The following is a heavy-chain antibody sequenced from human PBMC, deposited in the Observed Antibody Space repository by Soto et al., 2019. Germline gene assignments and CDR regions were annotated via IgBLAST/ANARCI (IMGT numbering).Heavy chain of an antibody. Sequence: PGGSLRLSCAASGFTFSSYAMHWVRQAPGKGLEWVAVIPYDGSNKYYADSVKGRFTISRDNSKNTLYLQMNSLRAEDTAVYYCARDRKDIVATIDYYFDYWGQGTLVTVSS. D-gene: IGHD5-12*01. V-gene: IGHV3-30-3*01. CDR2: IPYDGSNK. CDR3: ARDRKDIVATIDYYFDY. CDR1: GFTFSSYA. J-gene: IGHJ4*02.